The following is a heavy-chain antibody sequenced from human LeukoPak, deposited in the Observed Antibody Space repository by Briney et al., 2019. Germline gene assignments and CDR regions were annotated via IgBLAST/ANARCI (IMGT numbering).Heavy chain of an antibody. CDR2: IYYSGST. CDR1: GGSISSGGYY. Sequence: SETLSLTCTVSGGSISSGGYYWSWIRQHPGKGLEWIGYIYYSGSTYYNPSLKSRVTISVDTSKNQFSLKLSSVTAADTAVYYCARHVEDDFPFDYWGQGTLVTVSS. D-gene: IGHD3-3*01. V-gene: IGHV4-31*03. CDR3: ARHVEDDFPFDY. J-gene: IGHJ4*02.